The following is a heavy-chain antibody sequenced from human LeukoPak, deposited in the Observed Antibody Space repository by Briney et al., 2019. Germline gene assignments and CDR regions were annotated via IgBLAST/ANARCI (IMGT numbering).Heavy chain of an antibody. Sequence: GGSLRLSCVASGFTYNSHAMSWVRQAPGKGLEWVSGISANGANTYYTDSVRGRFTISRDNSKNTAYLQMSSLSAEDTAIYYCAKDQGFSYYYLDYWGQGILVTVSS. CDR2: ISANGANT. D-gene: IGHD5-18*01. V-gene: IGHV3-23*01. CDR3: AKDQGFSYYYLDY. CDR1: GFTYNSHA. J-gene: IGHJ4*02.